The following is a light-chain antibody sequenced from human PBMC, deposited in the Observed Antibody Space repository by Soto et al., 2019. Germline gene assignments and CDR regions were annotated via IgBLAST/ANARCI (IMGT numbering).Light chain of an antibody. CDR2: EVS. V-gene: IGLV2-14*01. CDR1: SSYVGSYRY. J-gene: IGLJ1*01. Sequence: QSALTQPASVSGSPGQSITISCTGTSSYVGSYRYVSWYQQHPGKAPKLIIYEVSNRPSGVSDRFSGSKSANTASLTISGLQAEDEANYYCSTYITTAFRVFGTGTKLTVL. CDR3: STYITTAFRV.